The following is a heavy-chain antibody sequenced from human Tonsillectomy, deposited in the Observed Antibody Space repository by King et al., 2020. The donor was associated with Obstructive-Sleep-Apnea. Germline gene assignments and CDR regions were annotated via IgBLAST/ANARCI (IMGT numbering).Heavy chain of an antibody. Sequence: QLVQSGTEVKKPGASVKVSCKASGYTFSNYGITWVRQAPGQGLEWMGWISSYTGKTDYAQQFQERFTMTTDTSTTTVSMELRSLRSDDTAVYYCARVHSSAWYFDYWGQGTLVTVSS. J-gene: IGHJ4*02. CDR1: GYTFSNYG. CDR2: ISSYTGKT. V-gene: IGHV1-18*04. D-gene: IGHD6-19*01. CDR3: ARVHSSAWYFDY.